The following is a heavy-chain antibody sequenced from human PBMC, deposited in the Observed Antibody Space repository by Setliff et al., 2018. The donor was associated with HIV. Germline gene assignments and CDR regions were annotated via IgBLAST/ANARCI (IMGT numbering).Heavy chain of an antibody. CDR2: IKPDGSER. J-gene: IGHJ6*02. D-gene: IGHD3-10*01. Sequence: QPGGSLRLSCAASGFSFSDYWMSWVRQTPGKGLEWVATIKPDGSERSYVDSVKGRFTISRDNAENSLYLQMNSLRVENTAVYYCARFGVAYGIDVWGQGTTVTVSS. CDR1: GFSFSDYW. CDR3: ARFGVAYGIDV. V-gene: IGHV3-7*01.